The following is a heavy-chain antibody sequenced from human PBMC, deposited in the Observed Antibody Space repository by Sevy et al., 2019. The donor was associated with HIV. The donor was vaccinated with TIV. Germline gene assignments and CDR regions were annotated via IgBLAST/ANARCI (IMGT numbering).Heavy chain of an antibody. CDR2: ISYDGSNK. V-gene: IGHV3-30*18. CDR3: AKDLGVGTAMVRHYYYGMDV. D-gene: IGHD5-18*01. Sequence: GGSLRLSCAASGFTFSSYGMHWVRQAPGKGLEWVAVISYDGSNKYYADSVKGRFTISRDNSKNTLYLQMNSLRAGDKAVYYCAKDLGVGTAMVRHYYYGMDVWGQGTTVTVSS. CDR1: GFTFSSYG. J-gene: IGHJ6*02.